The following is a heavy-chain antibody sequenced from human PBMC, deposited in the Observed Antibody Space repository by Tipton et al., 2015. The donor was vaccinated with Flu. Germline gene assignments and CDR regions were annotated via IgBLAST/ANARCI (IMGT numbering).Heavy chain of an antibody. V-gene: IGHV4-38-2*01. CDR3: ARRDFSNYVSDPKNWFDR. Sequence: LRLSCAVSGDSIRNDYFWGWIRQPPGKGLEWIATIHRSGDTKYKPSLKSRVTISVDTSKNEFYLEMRSVTAADMAVYYCARRDFSNYVSDPKNWFDRWGQGTLVTVSS. CDR1: GDSIRNDYF. J-gene: IGHJ5*02. D-gene: IGHD4-11*01. CDR2: IHRSGDT.